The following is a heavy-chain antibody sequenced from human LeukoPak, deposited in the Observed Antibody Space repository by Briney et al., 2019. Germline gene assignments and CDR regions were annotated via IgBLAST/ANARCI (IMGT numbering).Heavy chain of an antibody. Sequence: GGSLRLSCAASGFTFSNYALIWVRQGPVKGLEWVSAIRGSGLTTFYADSVKGRFTISRDNSKNTLYLQMNSLRAKDTAVYYCARDPHGDYIGAFDFWGQGTKVTVSS. CDR3: ARDPHGDYIGAFDF. V-gene: IGHV3-23*01. CDR2: IRGSGLTT. D-gene: IGHD4-17*01. CDR1: GFTFSNYA. J-gene: IGHJ3*01.